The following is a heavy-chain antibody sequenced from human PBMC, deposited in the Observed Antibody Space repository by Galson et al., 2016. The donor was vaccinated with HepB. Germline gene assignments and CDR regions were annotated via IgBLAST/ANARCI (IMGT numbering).Heavy chain of an antibody. CDR2: IYHTGST. CDR1: SGSISTSDW. D-gene: IGHD3-10*01. Sequence: SETLSLTCVVSSGSISTSDWWSWVRQSPGKGLEWIGEIYHTGSTHFNPSFESRVTVSIDKAKNQFSLTLTSVTAADTAVYFCARDHFYASGSMGVYFDHWGQGILVTVSS. CDR3: ARDHFYASGSMGVYFDH. J-gene: IGHJ4*02. V-gene: IGHV4-4*02.